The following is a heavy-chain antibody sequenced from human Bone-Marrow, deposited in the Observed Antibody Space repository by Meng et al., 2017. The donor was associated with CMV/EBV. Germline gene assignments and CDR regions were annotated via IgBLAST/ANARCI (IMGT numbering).Heavy chain of an antibody. CDR1: GFTFSSYA. D-gene: IGHD2-2*01. J-gene: IGHJ3*02. Sequence: GESLKISCTASGFTFSSYALSWVRQAPGKGLEWVSAISSGGRGTNYADSLKGRFTISRDNAKNTLFLQMNSLRAEDTAMYYCARSCSSTSCYSPFDIWGQGTMVTVSS. V-gene: IGHV3-23*01. CDR3: ARSCSSTSCYSPFDI. CDR2: ISSGGRGT.